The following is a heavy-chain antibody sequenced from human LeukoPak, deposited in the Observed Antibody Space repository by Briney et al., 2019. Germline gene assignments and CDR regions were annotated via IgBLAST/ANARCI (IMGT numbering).Heavy chain of an antibody. D-gene: IGHD3-16*01. Sequence: SVKVSCKDSGGIFSRYTISWVRQAPGQGLEWMGGIIPIFGTVNYAQKFQGRLTIIADESTSTVYMELSSLRFEDTAMYYCAREGGYYFDYWGQGTLVTVSS. J-gene: IGHJ4*02. CDR3: AREGGYYFDY. CDR2: IIPIFGTV. V-gene: IGHV1-69*13. CDR1: GGIFSRYT.